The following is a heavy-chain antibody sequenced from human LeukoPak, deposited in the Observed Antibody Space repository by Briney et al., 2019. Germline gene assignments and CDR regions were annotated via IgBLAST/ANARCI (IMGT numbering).Heavy chain of an antibody. Sequence: SQTLSLTCTVSGGSISSGSYYWSWIRQPAGKGLEWIGRIYTSGSTNYNPSLKSRVTIPVDTSKNQFSLKLSSVPAADTAVYYCARAVRGYYYDSSGYNRSGYYMDVWGKGTTVTVSS. J-gene: IGHJ6*03. CDR2: IYTSGST. D-gene: IGHD3-22*01. CDR1: GGSISSGSYY. V-gene: IGHV4-61*02. CDR3: ARAVRGYYYDSSGYNRSGYYMDV.